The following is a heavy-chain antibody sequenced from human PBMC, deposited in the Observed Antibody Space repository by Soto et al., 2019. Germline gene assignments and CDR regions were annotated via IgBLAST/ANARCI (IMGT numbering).Heavy chain of an antibody. Sequence: PGGSLRLSCAASGFTFSRFPMSWVRQAPGKGLEWVSGFGGGAGRTFYADSVKGRCTISRDTSKDTLFLQLNSLTAEDTGVYYCAKSRSSFFCYGLDVWGQGTTVTVSS. CDR1: GFTFSRFP. D-gene: IGHD3-10*01. J-gene: IGHJ6*02. CDR3: AKSRSSFFCYGLDV. CDR2: FGGGAGRT. V-gene: IGHV3-23*01.